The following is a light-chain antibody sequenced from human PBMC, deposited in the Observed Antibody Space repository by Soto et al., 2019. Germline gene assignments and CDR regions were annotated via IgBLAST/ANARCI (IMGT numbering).Light chain of an antibody. CDR3: QQSYSTPLT. V-gene: IGKV1-39*01. J-gene: IGKJ4*01. Sequence: DIQMTQSPSSLSASVGDRVTMTCRTSQSISNFLNWYQQKPGKAPKLLIYAASSLQSGVPARFSGSGFGTDFTLAISSLQPEDFATYYCQQSYSTPLTVGAGTTVEIK. CDR1: QSISNF. CDR2: AAS.